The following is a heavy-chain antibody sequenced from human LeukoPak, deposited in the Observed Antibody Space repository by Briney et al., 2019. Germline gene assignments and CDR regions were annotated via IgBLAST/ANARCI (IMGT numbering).Heavy chain of an antibody. CDR3: AGNLGYCSGGSCYSGYYYYYYYMDV. D-gene: IGHD2-15*01. Sequence: GGSLRLSCAASGFIFNSYGMHWARQAPGKGLEWVAFIRYDGSNKYYADSVKGRFTISRDNSKNTLYLQMNSLRAEDTAVYYCAGNLGYCSGGSCYSGYYYYYYYMDVWGKGTTVTISS. V-gene: IGHV3-30*02. CDR2: IRYDGSNK. CDR1: GFIFNSYG. J-gene: IGHJ6*03.